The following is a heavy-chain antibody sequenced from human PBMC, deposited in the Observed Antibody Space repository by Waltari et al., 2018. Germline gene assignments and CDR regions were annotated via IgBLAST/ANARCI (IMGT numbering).Heavy chain of an antibody. D-gene: IGHD2-15*01. V-gene: IGHV1-18*04. CDR2: ISAYNGNT. CDR3: ATSSGGSLYKFDY. Sequence: VQLVQSGPEVQKPGASVTVSCKASGSTFTSYGISCVRQAPGQGLEWMGWISAYNGNTNYAQKLQGRVTMTTDTSTSTAYMELRSLRSDDTAVYYWATSSGGSLYKFDYWGQGTLVTVSS. J-gene: IGHJ4*02. CDR1: GSTFTSYG.